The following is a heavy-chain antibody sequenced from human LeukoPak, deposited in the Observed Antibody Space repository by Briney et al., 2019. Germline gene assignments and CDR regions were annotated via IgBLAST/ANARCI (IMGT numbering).Heavy chain of an antibody. J-gene: IGHJ4*02. Sequence: ASVTVSCKASGYTFTAYYMHWVRQAPGQGLEWMGWIDTNSGGTNYAQRFQGRVTITRDTSIGTAYMELSSLISDDTAVYYCASAAFCAGGSCYLHRVASWGPGTLVTVSS. D-gene: IGHD2-15*01. CDR3: ASAAFCAGGSCYLHRVAS. CDR2: IDTNSGGT. V-gene: IGHV1-2*02. CDR1: GYTFTAYY.